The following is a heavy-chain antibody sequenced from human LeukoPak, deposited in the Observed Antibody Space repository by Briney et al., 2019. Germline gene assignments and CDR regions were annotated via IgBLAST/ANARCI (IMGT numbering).Heavy chain of an antibody. Sequence: SETLSLTCTVSGGSISSYHWSWIRQPPGKGLEWIGYFYYSGSTNYNPSLKSRVTISVDTSKNQFSLKLSFVTAADTAVYYCARGDKLRLYMDVWGKGTTVTVSS. CDR1: GGSISSYH. J-gene: IGHJ6*03. CDR2: FYYSGST. CDR3: ARGDKLRLYMDV. V-gene: IGHV4-59*01. D-gene: IGHD3-3*01.